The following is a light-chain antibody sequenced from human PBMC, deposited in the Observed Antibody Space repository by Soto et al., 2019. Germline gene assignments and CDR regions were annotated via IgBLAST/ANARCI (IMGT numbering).Light chain of an antibody. CDR3: QQSYRFPKT. V-gene: IGKV1-39*01. J-gene: IGKJ1*01. CDR2: AAS. Sequence: DIQMTQSPSSLSASVGDILNLNFRASQTVTSYLNLYQQKPGKAPKLLIYAASTLQSGVPSRFSGSGSGTEFTLTIISLQPEDFATYYCQQSYRFPKTSGRGTKVDI. CDR1: QTVTSY.